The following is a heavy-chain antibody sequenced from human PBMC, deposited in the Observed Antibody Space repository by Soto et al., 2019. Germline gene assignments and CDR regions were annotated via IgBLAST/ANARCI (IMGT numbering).Heavy chain of an antibody. CDR3: ASESDSSGFPFAQHFYYNGMDV. D-gene: IGHD3-22*01. Sequence: PGGSLRLSCAASGFTFTSYWLHWVRQVPGKWLVWVSRINSDGSNTNYADSVKGRFTISRDNAKNTLYLEMSSLRAEDTAVYYCASESDSSGFPFAQHFYYNGMDVWGQGXTVTVYS. V-gene: IGHV3-74*01. CDR1: GFTFTSYW. J-gene: IGHJ6*02. CDR2: INSDGSNT.